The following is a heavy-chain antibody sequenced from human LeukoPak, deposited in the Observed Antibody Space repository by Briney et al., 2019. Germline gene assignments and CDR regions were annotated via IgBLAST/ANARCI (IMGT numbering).Heavy chain of an antibody. CDR2: ISSSGRT. V-gene: IGHV4-4*09. J-gene: IGHJ4*02. CDR3: ARGQYGSGIVY. CDR1: GGSINSYY. D-gene: IGHD3-10*01. Sequence: SDTLSLTCTVSGGSINSYYLIWIRQPPAKGLAWIGYISSSGRTYYRLSLKSRITVSMYTSKNQFSLKVSSVTAADTAVFYCARGQYGSGIVYWGQGTLVTVSS.